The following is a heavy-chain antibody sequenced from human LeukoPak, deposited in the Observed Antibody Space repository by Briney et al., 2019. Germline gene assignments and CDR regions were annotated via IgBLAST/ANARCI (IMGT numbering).Heavy chain of an antibody. CDR2: SSAYNGNT. CDR3: ARDLGVDTSMIFFDY. CDR1: GGTFSSYA. J-gene: IGHJ4*02. Sequence: ASVKVSCKASGGTFSSYAISWVRQAPGQGPEWMGWSSAYNGNTNYVQKFQGRVIMTTDTSTSTAYMELRSLRSDDTAMFYCARDLGVDTSMIFFDYWGQGTLVTVSS. V-gene: IGHV1-18*01. D-gene: IGHD5-18*01.